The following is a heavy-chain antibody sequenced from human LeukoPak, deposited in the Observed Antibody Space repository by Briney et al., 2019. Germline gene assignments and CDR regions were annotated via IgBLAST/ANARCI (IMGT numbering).Heavy chain of an antibody. Sequence: GGSLRLSCAASGFTFSSYGMPWVRQAPGKGLEWVAVIWYDGSNKYYADSVKGRFTISRDNSKNTLYLQMNSLRAEDTAVYYCAKDLKRFLDPFDYWGQGTLVTVSS. V-gene: IGHV3-30*02. D-gene: IGHD3-3*01. CDR1: GFTFSSYG. CDR3: AKDLKRFLDPFDY. J-gene: IGHJ4*02. CDR2: IWYDGSNK.